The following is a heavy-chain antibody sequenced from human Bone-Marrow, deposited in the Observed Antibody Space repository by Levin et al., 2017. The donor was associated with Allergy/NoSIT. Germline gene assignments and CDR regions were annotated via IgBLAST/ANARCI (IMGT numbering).Heavy chain of an antibody. CDR3: ARAASDRKYYDFWIGFYYHYDALDV. CDR2: MNPNSGNT. J-gene: IGHJ6*02. CDR1: GFTFTSYD. D-gene: IGHD3-3*01. Sequence: GESLKISCKASGFTFTSYDINWVRQAPGQGLEWMGWMNPNSGNTGSAQKFQGRVTMTRNTSISTAYMEVSSLRSEDTAVYYCARAASDRKYYDFWIGFYYHYDALDVWGQGTTVTVS. V-gene: IGHV1-8*01.